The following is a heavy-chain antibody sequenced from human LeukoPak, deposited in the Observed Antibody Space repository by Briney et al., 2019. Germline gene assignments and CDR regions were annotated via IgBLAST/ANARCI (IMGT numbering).Heavy chain of an antibody. CDR2: ISYDGSNK. D-gene: IGHD3-22*01. CDR3: AKASMIVVAPNDAFDI. Sequence: PGGSLRLSCAASGFTFSSYAMHWVRQAPGKGLEWVAVISYDGSNKYYADSVKGRFTISRDNSKNTLYLQMNSLRAEDTAVYYCAKASMIVVAPNDAFDIWGQGTMVTVSS. CDR1: GFTFSSYA. J-gene: IGHJ3*02. V-gene: IGHV3-30*04.